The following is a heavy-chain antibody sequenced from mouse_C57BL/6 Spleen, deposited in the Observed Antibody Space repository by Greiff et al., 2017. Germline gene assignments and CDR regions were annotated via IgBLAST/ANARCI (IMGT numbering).Heavy chain of an antibody. J-gene: IGHJ3*01. CDR3: ARTNYSNYSFAY. V-gene: IGHV1-54*01. CDR1: GYAFTNYL. CDR2: INPGSGGT. D-gene: IGHD2-5*01. Sequence: QAQLQQPGAELVRPGTSVKVSCKASGYAFTNYLIEWVKQRPGQGLEWIGVINPGSGGTNYNEKFKGKATLTADKSSSTAYMQLSSLTSEDSAVYFGARTNYSNYSFAYWGQGTLVAVSA.